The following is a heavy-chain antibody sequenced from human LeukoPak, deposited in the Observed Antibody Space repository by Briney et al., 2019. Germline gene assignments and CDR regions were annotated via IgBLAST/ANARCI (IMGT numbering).Heavy chain of an antibody. J-gene: IGHJ4*02. CDR1: GYTFTCYY. Sequence: ASVKVSCKASGYTFTCYYLHWVRQAPGQGLEWMGWVYPNNGGPYYAQKFQGRVTMTRDTSITTVYMELSRLRSDDTAVYYCARKGEVYGDYDYWGQGTLVTVSS. CDR2: VYPNNGGP. V-gene: IGHV1-2*02. CDR3: ARKGEVYGDYDY. D-gene: IGHD4-17*01.